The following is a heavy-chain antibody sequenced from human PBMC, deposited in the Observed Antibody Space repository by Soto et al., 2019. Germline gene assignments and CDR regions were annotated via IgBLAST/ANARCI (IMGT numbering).Heavy chain of an antibody. V-gene: IGHV4-34*01. CDR3: ARGPMIWGNYGMDV. J-gene: IGHJ6*02. D-gene: IGHD3-10*01. Sequence: QVQLQQWGAGLLKPSETLSLTCAVYGGSFSGYYWSWIRQPPGKGLEWIGEINHSGSTNYNPSLKSLITISVDTSKIQFSLKLSSVTAAETAVYYCARGPMIWGNYGMDVWGQGTTVTVSS. CDR2: INHSGST. CDR1: GGSFSGYY.